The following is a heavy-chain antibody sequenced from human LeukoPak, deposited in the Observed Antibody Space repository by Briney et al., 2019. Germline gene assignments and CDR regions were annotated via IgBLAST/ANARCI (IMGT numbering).Heavy chain of an antibody. CDR1: GYTFTSYD. Sequence: ASVKVSCKASGYTFTSYDINWVRQATGQGLEWMGWMNPNSGNTGYAQKFQGRVTMTRNTSISTAYMELSSLRSEDTAVYYCARNGYSYGYALYWGQGTLVTVSS. CDR2: MNPNSGNT. D-gene: IGHD5-18*01. J-gene: IGHJ4*02. CDR3: ARNGYSYGYALY. V-gene: IGHV1-8*01.